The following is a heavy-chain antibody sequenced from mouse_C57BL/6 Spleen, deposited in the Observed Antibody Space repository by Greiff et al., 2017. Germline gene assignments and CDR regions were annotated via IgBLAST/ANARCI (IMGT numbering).Heavy chain of an antibody. J-gene: IGHJ2*01. CDR1: GFTFSSYA. Sequence: EVQLQESGGGLVKPGGSLKLSCAASGFTFSSYAMSWVRQTPEKRLEWVATISGGGSYTYYPANVKGRFTINRDNAKNNQYLQMSHLKSEDTAMYYCARDRDSNYDYFDYGGQGTTLTVSS. CDR2: ISGGGSYT. V-gene: IGHV5-4*01. D-gene: IGHD2-5*01. CDR3: ARDRDSNYDYFDY.